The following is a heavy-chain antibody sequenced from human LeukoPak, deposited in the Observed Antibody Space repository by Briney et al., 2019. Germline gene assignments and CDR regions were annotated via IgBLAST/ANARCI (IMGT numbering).Heavy chain of an antibody. D-gene: IGHD3-10*01. V-gene: IGHV4-59*01. J-gene: IGHJ5*02. Sequence: SATLSLTCTVSGGSISSYYWSWIRQSPGRGLECIGYIHYTGSTNYNPSLKSRVTISVETSKNQFSLKLKSVTAADTAVYYCARGGYYGSGNDFRFDPWGQGTLVTVSS. CDR2: IHYTGST. CDR3: ARGGYYGSGNDFRFDP. CDR1: GGSISSYY.